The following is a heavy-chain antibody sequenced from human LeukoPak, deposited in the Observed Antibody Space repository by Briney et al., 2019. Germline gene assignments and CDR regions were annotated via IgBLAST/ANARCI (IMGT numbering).Heavy chain of an antibody. D-gene: IGHD3-16*01. Sequence: GGSLRLSCVASGFTFSSYSMNWVRQAPGKGLEWVSSISTSSSYIYYADSVKGRFTISRDNAKNSLYLQMNSLRAEDTAVYYVARIREYDYVWGSYVYWGQGTLVTVSS. CDR2: ISTSSSYI. CDR1: GFTFSSYS. V-gene: IGHV3-21*01. J-gene: IGHJ4*02. CDR3: ARIREYDYVWGSYVY.